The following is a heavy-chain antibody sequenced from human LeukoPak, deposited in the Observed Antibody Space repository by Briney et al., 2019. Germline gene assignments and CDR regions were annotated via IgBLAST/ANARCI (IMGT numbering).Heavy chain of an antibody. CDR3: ARGSMKVDY. D-gene: IGHD3-22*01. V-gene: IGHV3-48*03. J-gene: IGHJ4*02. Sequence: GGSLRLSCGASGFTFSSYEMNWVRQAPGKGLEWGSYISSGGSTMYYADSVKGRFTISRDNAKNSMYLQMNSLRAEDTAVYYCARGSMKVDYWGQGTLVTVSS. CDR2: ISSGGSTM. CDR1: GFTFSSYE.